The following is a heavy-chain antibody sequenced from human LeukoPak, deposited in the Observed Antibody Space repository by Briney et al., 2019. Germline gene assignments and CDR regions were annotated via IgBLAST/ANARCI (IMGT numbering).Heavy chain of an antibody. D-gene: IGHD3-3*01. Sequence: GGSLRLSCAASGFTFDDYAMHWVRQAPGKGLEWVSGISWNSGSIGYADSVKGRFTISRDNAKNSLYLQMNSLRAEDTALYYCAKVQTCYDFWSGYYEREQYYFDYWSQGTLVTVSS. V-gene: IGHV3-9*01. CDR1: GFTFDDYA. J-gene: IGHJ4*02. CDR3: AKVQTCYDFWSGYYEREQYYFDY. CDR2: ISWNSGSI.